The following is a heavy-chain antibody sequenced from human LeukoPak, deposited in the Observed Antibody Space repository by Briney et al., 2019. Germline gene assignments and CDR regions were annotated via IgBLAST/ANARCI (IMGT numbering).Heavy chain of an antibody. CDR2: INAGNGKT. Sequence: ASVKVSCKASGYIFTNYAMHWARQAPGQRLEWMGWINAGNGKTKYSENLQGTVTFTRDADASTAYMDLSSLSSEDTAAYFCARGIWVSGRYYFDSWGQGTLVTVSS. V-gene: IGHV1-3*01. D-gene: IGHD3-10*01. CDR3: ARGIWVSGRYYFDS. CDR1: GYIFTNYA. J-gene: IGHJ4*02.